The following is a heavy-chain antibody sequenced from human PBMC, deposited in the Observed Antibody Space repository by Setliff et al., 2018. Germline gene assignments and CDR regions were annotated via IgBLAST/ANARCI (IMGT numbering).Heavy chain of an antibody. D-gene: IGHD1-26*01. Sequence: LSLTCAVYGGSFSGYQWSWIRQPPGKGLEWVAYISSSGISIDYADSVKGRFIISRDNAKNSLSLQMNSLRVEDTAVYYCVRDVAGGSHATYFDYWGQGTLVTVSS. CDR2: ISSSGISI. CDR3: VRDVAGGSHATYFDY. CDR1: GGSFSGYQ. V-gene: IGHV3-11*04. J-gene: IGHJ4*02.